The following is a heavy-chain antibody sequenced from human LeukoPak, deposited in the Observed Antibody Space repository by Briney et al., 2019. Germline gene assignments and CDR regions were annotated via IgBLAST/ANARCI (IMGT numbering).Heavy chain of an antibody. J-gene: IGHJ4*02. CDR2: IYYSGST. D-gene: IGHD7-27*01. V-gene: IGHV4-59*01. CDR1: GGSISSYY. Sequence: SETLSLTCTVSGGSISSYYWSWIRQPPGKGLEWIGYIYYSGSTNYNPSLKSRVTISVDTSKNQFSLKLSSVTAADTAVYYCASDLTGEFDYWGQGTLVTVSS. CDR3: ASDLTGEFDY.